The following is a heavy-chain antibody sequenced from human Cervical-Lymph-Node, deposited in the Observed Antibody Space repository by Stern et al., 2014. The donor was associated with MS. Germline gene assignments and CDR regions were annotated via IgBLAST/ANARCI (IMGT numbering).Heavy chain of an antibody. V-gene: IGHV4-59*08. J-gene: IGHJ4*02. CDR2: ISHSGDT. CDR3: ARLSTAVDF. Sequence: QVQLQESGPGLVKPSETLSLTCAVSGGSISSRYWGWIRQPPGTGLEWIGLISHSGDTKYNPSLTSRVTISLDTSQNQFSLTVTPVPAADTAVYYCARLSTAVDFWGQGTLVTVSS. CDR1: GGSISSRY.